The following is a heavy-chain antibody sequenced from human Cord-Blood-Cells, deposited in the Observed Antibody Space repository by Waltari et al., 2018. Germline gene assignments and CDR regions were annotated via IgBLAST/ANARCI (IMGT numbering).Heavy chain of an antibody. CDR1: GGSFSGYY. V-gene: IGHV4-34*01. D-gene: IGHD6-19*01. J-gene: IGHJ4*02. CDR2: ISHIGST. Sequence: QVQLQQWGAGLLKPSETLSLTCAVYGGSFSGYYWSWISQPPGKGLEWIVEISHIGSTDHIPSLVSRVTLSVETSKNQFSLRRSSVTAADTAVYYCARGRLAGVPPFFDYWGQGTLVTVSS. CDR3: ARGRLAGVPPFFDY.